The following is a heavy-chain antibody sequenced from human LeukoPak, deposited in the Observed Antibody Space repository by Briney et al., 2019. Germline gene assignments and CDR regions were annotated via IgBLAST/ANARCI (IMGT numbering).Heavy chain of an antibody. CDR3: TRDYEY. CDR2: VRSKGYGGTT. CDR1: GFTFGDYA. J-gene: IGHJ4*02. Sequence: GGSLRLSCTTSGFTFGDYAMNWVRQAPGKGLEWVGLVRSKGYGGTTEYAASVKGRFTISRDNSKSIAYLQMNSLKTEDTAVYYCTRDYEYWGQGTLVTVSS. V-gene: IGHV3-49*04.